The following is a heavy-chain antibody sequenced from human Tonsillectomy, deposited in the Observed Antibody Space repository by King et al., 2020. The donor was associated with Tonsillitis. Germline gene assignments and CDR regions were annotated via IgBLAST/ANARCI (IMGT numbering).Heavy chain of an antibody. CDR2: VSGSGGST. D-gene: IGHD4-23*01. Sequence: VQLVESGGGSVQPGGSLRLSCAASGFTFNNYAMNWVRQAPGKGLEWVSGVSGSGGSTFYADSVKGRFTISRDNSKNTVYLQMNNLRAEDTAVYYCAKIETTVITPFDYWGQGTLVTVSS. CDR3: AKIETTVITPFDY. J-gene: IGHJ4*02. CDR1: GFTFNNYA. V-gene: IGHV3-23*04.